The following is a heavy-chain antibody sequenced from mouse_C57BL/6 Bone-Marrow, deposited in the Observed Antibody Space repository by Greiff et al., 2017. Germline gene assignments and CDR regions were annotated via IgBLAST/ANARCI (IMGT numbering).Heavy chain of an antibody. CDR2: ISSGGSYT. Sequence: EVKLMESGGDLVKPGGSLKLSCAASGFTFSSYGMSWVRQTPDKRLEWVATISSGGSYTYYPDSVKGRFTISRDNAKNTLYLQMSSLKSEDTAMYDCARRLLRWFAYWGQGTLVTVSA. J-gene: IGHJ3*01. D-gene: IGHD1-1*01. CDR3: ARRLLRWFAY. CDR1: GFTFSSYG. V-gene: IGHV5-6*02.